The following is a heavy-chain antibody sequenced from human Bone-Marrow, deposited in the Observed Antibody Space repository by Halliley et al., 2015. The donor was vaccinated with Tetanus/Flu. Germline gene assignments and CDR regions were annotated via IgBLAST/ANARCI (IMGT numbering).Heavy chain of an antibody. CDR1: GYTFNKYW. D-gene: IGHD1-26*01. Sequence: EVQLVQSGAEMKKPGESLKISCKGSGYTFNKYWIAWVRQMPGKGLEWMGIIDPGNSETIYSPSFQGQVTLSVDRSNNIAYLQWRSLKASDTAMYFCARPRREVLRLNPFDLWGQGTVVTVSS. CDR3: ARPRREVLRLNPFDL. CDR2: IDPGNSET. J-gene: IGHJ3*01. V-gene: IGHV5-51*01.